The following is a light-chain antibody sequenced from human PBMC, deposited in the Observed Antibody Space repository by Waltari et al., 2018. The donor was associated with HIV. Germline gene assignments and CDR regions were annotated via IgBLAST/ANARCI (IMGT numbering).Light chain of an antibody. CDR3: QQRTDSIT. J-gene: IGKJ4*01. CDR1: QSLVFSDGNTY. V-gene: IGKV2-30*01. CDR2: KVS. Sequence: DVVMTQSPLSLLVTLKQPASISCRSNQSLVFSDGNTYLNWFQQRPGQSPRRLIYKVSHRDSGVPDRFSGSGSHTDFTLKISSLEPDDVAVYYCQQRTDSITFGGGTKVEIK.